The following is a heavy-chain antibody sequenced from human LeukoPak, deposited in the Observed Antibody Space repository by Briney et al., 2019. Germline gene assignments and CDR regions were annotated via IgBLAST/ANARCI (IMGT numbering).Heavy chain of an antibody. J-gene: IGHJ4*02. CDR2: INPSSGST. CDR3: ARGTIRYYFDY. D-gene: IGHD1-7*01. Sequence: ASVKVSCKASGYTFTSYYMHWVRQAPGHGLEWMGIINPSSGSTSYTRKFQGRVTMTRDTSTTTVYMELSSLTSDDTAVYYCARGTIRYYFDYWGQGTLVTVSS. CDR1: GYTFTSYY. V-gene: IGHV1-46*01.